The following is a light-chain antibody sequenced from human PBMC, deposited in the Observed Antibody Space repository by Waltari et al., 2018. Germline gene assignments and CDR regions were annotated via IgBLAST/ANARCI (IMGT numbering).Light chain of an antibody. CDR1: SSDVGHSNF. CDR2: EGS. CDR3: CSYAGSRTPWV. J-gene: IGLJ3*02. V-gene: IGLV2-23*01. Sequence: QSALTQPASVSGSPGQSITLSCTGSSSDVGHSNFVSWYQQHPDEAPKLVIYEGSKRPSGISIRFSGSKSGNTASLTISRLQAEDEADYYCCSYAGSRTPWVFGGGTRVTVL.